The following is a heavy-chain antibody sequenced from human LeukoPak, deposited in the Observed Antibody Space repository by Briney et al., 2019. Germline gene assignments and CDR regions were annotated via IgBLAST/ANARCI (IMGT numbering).Heavy chain of an antibody. D-gene: IGHD5-18*01. V-gene: IGHV1-2*02. CDR1: GYTFTGYY. CDR2: INFNSGGT. CDR3: ARSGYIYAYDY. Sequence: ASVRVSCKASGYTFTGYYVHWVRQAPGQGREGMGWINFNSGGTNYAQNFQGRVTLTSDTSITTVYMELTRLRSDDTAIYFCARSGYIYAYDYWGQGTLVTVSS. J-gene: IGHJ4*02.